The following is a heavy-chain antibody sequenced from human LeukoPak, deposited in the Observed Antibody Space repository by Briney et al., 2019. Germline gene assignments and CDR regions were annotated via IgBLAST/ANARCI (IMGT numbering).Heavy chain of an antibody. CDR2: ISWNSGSI. CDR3: AREAGDAFDI. V-gene: IGHV3-20*04. J-gene: IGHJ3*02. CDR1: GFTVSSNS. Sequence: GGSLRLSCTVSGFTVSSNSMSWVRQAPGKGLEWVSGISWNSGSIGYADSVKGRFTISRDNAKNSLYLQMNSLRAEDTALYYCAREAGDAFDIWGQGTMVTVSS.